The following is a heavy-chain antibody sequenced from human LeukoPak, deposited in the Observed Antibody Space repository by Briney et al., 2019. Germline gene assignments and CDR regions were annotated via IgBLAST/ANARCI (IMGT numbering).Heavy chain of an antibody. J-gene: IGHJ4*02. CDR1: GGSFSGYY. V-gene: IGHV4-34*01. D-gene: IGHD2-8*01. Sequence: SETLSLTCAVYGGSFSGYYWSWIRQPPGKGLEWIGEINHSGSTNYNPPLKSRVTISVDTSKNQFSLKLSSVTAADTAVYYCARRLMVYAVDYWGQGTLVTVSS. CDR3: ARRLMVYAVDY. CDR2: INHSGST.